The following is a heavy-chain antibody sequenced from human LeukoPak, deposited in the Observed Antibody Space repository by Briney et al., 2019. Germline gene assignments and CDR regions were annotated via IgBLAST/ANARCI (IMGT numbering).Heavy chain of an antibody. D-gene: IGHD6-19*01. CDR3: AASYSSGWYGSQSSYYYYYMDV. CDR2: ISAYNGNT. V-gene: IGHV1-18*04. CDR1: GYTFTSYY. J-gene: IGHJ6*03. Sequence: ASVKVSCKASGYTFTSYYMHWVRQAPGQGLEWMGWISAYNGNTNYAQKLQGRVTMTTDTSTSTAYMELRSLRSDDTAVYYCAASYSSGWYGSQSSYYYYYMDVWGKGTTVTVSS.